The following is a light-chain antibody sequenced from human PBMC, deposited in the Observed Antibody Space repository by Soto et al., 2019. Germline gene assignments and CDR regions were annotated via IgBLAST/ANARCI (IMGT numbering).Light chain of an antibody. Sequence: EIVLTQSPGTLSSSPGERATLSCRASQSVSSSSLAWYQQKPGQAPSLLINGASSWATGVPDRFSGSGSGTDFTLTITSLEPEDFAVYYCQQYGSSPLTFGRGTKVEIK. CDR3: QQYGSSPLT. CDR1: QSVSSSS. J-gene: IGKJ4*01. CDR2: GAS. V-gene: IGKV3-20*01.